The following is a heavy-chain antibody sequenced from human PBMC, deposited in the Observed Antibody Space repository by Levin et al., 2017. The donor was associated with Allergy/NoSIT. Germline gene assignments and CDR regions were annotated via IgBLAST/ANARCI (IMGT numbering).Heavy chain of an antibody. V-gene: IGHV7-4-1*02. CDR3: ARSGILLWFRELLVGGWYFDL. CDR1: GYTFTSYA. CDR2: INTNTGNP. D-gene: IGHD3-10*01. Sequence: ASVKVSCKASGYTFTSYAMNWVRQAPGQGLEWMGWINTNTGNPTYAQGFTGRFVFSLDTSVSTAYLQISSLKAEDTAVYYCARSGILLWFRELLVGGWYFDLWGRGTLVTVSS. J-gene: IGHJ2*01.